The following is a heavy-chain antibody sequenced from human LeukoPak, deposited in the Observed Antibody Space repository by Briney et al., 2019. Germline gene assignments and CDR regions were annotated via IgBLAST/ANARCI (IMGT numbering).Heavy chain of an antibody. CDR2: IYHSGSA. CDR1: GYSISSGYY. D-gene: IGHD6-19*01. V-gene: IGHV4-38-2*02. J-gene: IGHJ2*01. Sequence: SETLSLTCTVSGYSISSGYYWGWIRQPPGKGLEWIGSIYHSGSAYYNPSLKSRVTISVDTSKNQFSLKLSSVTAADTAVYYCARAPVAYLNWYFDLWGRGTLVTVSS. CDR3: ARAPVAYLNWYFDL.